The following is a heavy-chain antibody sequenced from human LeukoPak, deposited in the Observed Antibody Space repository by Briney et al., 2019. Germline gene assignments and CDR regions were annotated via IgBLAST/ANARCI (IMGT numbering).Heavy chain of an antibody. J-gene: IGHJ3*02. CDR2: ISSSGSTI. CDR1: GFTFSDYY. CDR3: AREALTYYYDSSGYPTSDHAFDI. Sequence: GSLRLSCAASGFTFSDYYMSWIRQAPGKGLEWVSYISSSGSTIYYADSVKGRFTISRDNAKNSLYLQMNSLRAEDTAVYYCAREALTYYYDSSGYPTSDHAFDIWGQGTMVTVSS. V-gene: IGHV3-11*01. D-gene: IGHD3-22*01.